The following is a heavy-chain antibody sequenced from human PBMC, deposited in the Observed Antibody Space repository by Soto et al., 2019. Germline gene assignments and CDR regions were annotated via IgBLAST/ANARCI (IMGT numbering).Heavy chain of an antibody. CDR1: GFTFSSYA. CDR3: AKAVGLNYYYYYMDV. D-gene: IGHD1-26*01. CDR2: ISGSGCST. J-gene: IGHJ6*03. V-gene: IGHV3-23*01. Sequence: GGSLRLSCAASGFTFSSYAMSWVRQAPGKGLEWVSAISGSGCSTYYADSVKGRFTISRDNSKNTLYLQMNSLRAEDTAVYFCAKAVGLNYYYYYMDVWGKGTTVTVSS.